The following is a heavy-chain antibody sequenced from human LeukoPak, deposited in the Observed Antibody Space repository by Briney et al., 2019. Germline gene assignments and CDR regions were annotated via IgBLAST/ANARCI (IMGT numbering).Heavy chain of an antibody. D-gene: IGHD3-3*01. CDR2: ISNDSVDK. Sequence: GRALRLSCVGSGFSFSDYYMSWIRQAPGKGLEWVSYISNDSVDKYYVDSVRGRFTISRDNAKKSMYLQMSGLRVEDTAVYYCARRDWVSGAVRAFDIWGQGTMVTVSS. J-gene: IGHJ3*02. CDR1: GFSFSDYY. CDR3: ARRDWVSGAVRAFDI. V-gene: IGHV3-11*04.